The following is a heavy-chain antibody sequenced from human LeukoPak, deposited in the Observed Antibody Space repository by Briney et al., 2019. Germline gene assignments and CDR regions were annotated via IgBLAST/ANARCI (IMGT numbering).Heavy chain of an antibody. D-gene: IGHD6-13*01. CDR1: GYTFTSYD. CDR2: MNPNSGNI. CDR3: AREIGEYSSSWYENDY. V-gene: IGHV1-8*01. J-gene: IGHJ4*02. Sequence: ASVKVSCKASGYTFTSYDINWVRQATGQGLEWMGWMNPNSGNIGYAQKFQGRVTMTRNTSISTAYMELSSLRSEDTAVYYCAREIGEYSSSWYENDYWGQGTLVTVSS.